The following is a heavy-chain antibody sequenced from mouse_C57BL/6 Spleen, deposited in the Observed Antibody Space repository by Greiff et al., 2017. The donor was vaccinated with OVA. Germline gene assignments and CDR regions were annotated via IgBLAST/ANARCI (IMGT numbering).Heavy chain of an antibody. Sequence: EVKLMESGPELVKPGASVKIPCKASGYTFTDYNMDWVKQSHGKSLEWIGDINPNNGGTIYNQKFKGKATLTVDKSSSTAYMELRSLTSEDTAVYYCARLYDGYSHFDYWGQGTTLTVSS. J-gene: IGHJ2*01. CDR1: GYTFTDYN. D-gene: IGHD2-3*01. CDR2: INPNNGGT. V-gene: IGHV1-18*01. CDR3: ARLYDGYSHFDY.